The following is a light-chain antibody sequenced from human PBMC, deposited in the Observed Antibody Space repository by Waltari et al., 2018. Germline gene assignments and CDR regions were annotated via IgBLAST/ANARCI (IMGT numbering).Light chain of an antibody. V-gene: IGKV3-11*01. CDR1: QSVGSY. CDR3: QQRSNWPPFT. CDR2: DAS. Sequence: EIVLTQSPATLSLSPGEGATLSCRASQSVGSYLAWYQQKPGQAPRVLIYDASNRATGIPVRFSGSGSGTDFTLTISSLEPEDFAVYYCQQRSNWPPFTFGPGTKVDMK. J-gene: IGKJ3*01.